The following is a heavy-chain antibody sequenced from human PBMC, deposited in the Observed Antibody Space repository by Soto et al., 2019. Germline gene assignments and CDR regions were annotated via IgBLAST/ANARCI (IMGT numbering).Heavy chain of an antibody. Sequence: ASVKVSCKTSGYTFSDYGLAWLRQTPGQRPEWMGWVSTYNTNTNYAQKFQGRVTMTTDTSTTTTSMELRSLRSDDTAVYYCARELNTDSSAYYSFAYWGQGTLVAVSS. CDR2: VSTYNTNT. CDR3: ARELNTDSSAYYSFAY. J-gene: IGHJ4*02. V-gene: IGHV1-18*01. D-gene: IGHD3-22*01. CDR1: GYTFSDYG.